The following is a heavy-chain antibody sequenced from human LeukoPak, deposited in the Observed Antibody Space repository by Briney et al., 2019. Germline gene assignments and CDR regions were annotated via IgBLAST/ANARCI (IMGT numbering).Heavy chain of an antibody. J-gene: IGHJ5*02. V-gene: IGHV6-1*01. D-gene: IGHD2-2*01. CDR3: ARRLTQYDCFDP. CDR1: GDSVSSNSVT. Sequence: SQNLSLTCAISGDSVSSNSVTWNWIGQSASRGLEWLGRTYYRSTWYNDYAVSVRGRITVNPDTSKNQFSLHLNSVTPEDTAVYYCARRLTQYDCFDPWGQGILVTVSS. CDR2: TYYRSTWYN.